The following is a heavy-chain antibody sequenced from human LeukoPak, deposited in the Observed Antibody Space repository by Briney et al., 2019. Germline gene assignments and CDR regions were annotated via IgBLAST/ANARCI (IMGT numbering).Heavy chain of an antibody. CDR3: ARNPDGDYGGNWGFDY. CDR1: GGTFSSYA. D-gene: IGHD4-23*01. CDR2: IIPIFGTA. J-gene: IGHJ4*02. Sequence: ASVKVSCKASGGTFSSYAISWVRQAPGQGLEWMGGIIPIFGTANYAQKFQGRVTITADESTSTAYMELSSLRSEDTGVYYCARNPDGDYGGNWGFDYWGQGTLVTVSS. V-gene: IGHV1-69*13.